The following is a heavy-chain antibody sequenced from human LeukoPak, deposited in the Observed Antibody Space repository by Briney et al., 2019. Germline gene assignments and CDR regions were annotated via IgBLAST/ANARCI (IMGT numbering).Heavy chain of an antibody. J-gene: IGHJ4*01. CDR1: GFTFSSYG. CDR3: ARESQGIVGASPDY. D-gene: IGHD1-26*01. V-gene: IGHV3-33*01. Sequence: GGSLRLSCAASGFTFSSYGMHWVRQAPGKGLEWVAVIWYDGSNKYYADSVKGRFTISRDNSKNTLYLQMNSLRAEDTAVYYCARESQGIVGASPDYWGQGTLVTVSS. CDR2: IWYDGSNK.